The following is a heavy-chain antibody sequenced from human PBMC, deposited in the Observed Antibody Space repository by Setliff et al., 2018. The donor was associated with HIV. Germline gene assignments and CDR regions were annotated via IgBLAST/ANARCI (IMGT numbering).Heavy chain of an antibody. CDR1: GYIFTNYY. CDR3: AWTQDGPGGDYFDH. V-gene: IGHV1-46*01. J-gene: IGHJ4*02. CDR2: INPSGGST. D-gene: IGHD3-10*01. Sequence: ASVKVSCKASGYIFTNYYIHWVRQAPGQGLEWMGIINPSGGSTTYAQKFQGRVSMTRDTSTSTVYMDLSSLRSEDTAVYYCAWTQDGPGGDYFDHWGQGTLVTVSS.